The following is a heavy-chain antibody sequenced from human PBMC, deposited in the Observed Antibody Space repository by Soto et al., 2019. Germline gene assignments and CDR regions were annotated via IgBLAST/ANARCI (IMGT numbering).Heavy chain of an antibody. Sequence: VVLLESGGGLEQPGGSLRLSCAASGFIFENFGMSWVRQAPGKGLEWISSISGSGFKKYYADSVKGRFTISRDNSKRTVYLELNNLSAEDTAVYHCAKNQGVELVPLATVDWFDPWGQGSVVTVSS. CDR1: GFIFENFG. V-gene: IGHV3-23*01. CDR3: AKNQGVELVPLATVDWFDP. D-gene: IGHD1-26*01. CDR2: ISGSGFKK. J-gene: IGHJ5*02.